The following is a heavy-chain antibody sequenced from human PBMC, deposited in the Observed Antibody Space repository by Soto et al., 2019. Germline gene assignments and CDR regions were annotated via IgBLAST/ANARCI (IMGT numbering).Heavy chain of an antibody. CDR1: GYTFTSYY. J-gene: IGHJ3*02. CDR2: INPSGGST. D-gene: IGHD6-13*01. V-gene: IGHV1-46*01. Sequence: ASVKVSCKASGYTFTSYYMHWVRQAPGQGLEWMGIINPSGGSTSYAQKLQGRVTMTRDTSTSTVYMELSSLRSEDTAVYYCARSSSSWYGAFDIWGQGTMVTVSS. CDR3: ARSSSSWYGAFDI.